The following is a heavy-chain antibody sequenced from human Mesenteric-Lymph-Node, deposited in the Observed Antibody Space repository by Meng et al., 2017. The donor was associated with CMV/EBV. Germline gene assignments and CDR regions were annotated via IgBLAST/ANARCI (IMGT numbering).Heavy chain of an antibody. CDR2: INPDSGGT. CDR1: GYSFIDSY. Sequence: ASVKVSCKTSGYSFIDSYIHWVRQAPGQGLEWMGWINPDSGGTKSAQNFQGRLTLTRDTSITTAYMELRSLRSDDTAVYYCAGPSVDTAMAYWGQGTLVTVSS. V-gene: IGHV1-2*02. CDR3: AGPSVDTAMAY. J-gene: IGHJ4*02. D-gene: IGHD5-18*01.